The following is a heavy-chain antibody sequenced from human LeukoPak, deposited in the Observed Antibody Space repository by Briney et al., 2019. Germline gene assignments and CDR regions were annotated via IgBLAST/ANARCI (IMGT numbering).Heavy chain of an antibody. CDR2: ISSSSSYI. V-gene: IGHV3-21*01. CDR1: GFTFSSYS. CDR3: AELGITMIGGV. Sequence: PGGSLRLSCAASGFTFSSYSMNWVRQAPGKGLEWVSSISSSSSYIYYADSVKGRFTISRDNAKNSLYRQMNSLRAEDTAVYYCAELGITMIGGVWGKGTTVTTSS. D-gene: IGHD3-10*02. J-gene: IGHJ6*04.